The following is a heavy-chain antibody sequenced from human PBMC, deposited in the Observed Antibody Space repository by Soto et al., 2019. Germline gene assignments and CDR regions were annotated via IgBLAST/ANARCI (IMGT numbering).Heavy chain of an antibody. CDR1: GGTFSSYA. D-gene: IGHD5-12*01. CDR3: ASIVATIGNWFDP. Sequence: QVQLVQSGAEVKKPGSSVKVSCKASGGTFSSYAISWVRQAPGQGLEWMGGISPIFGTANFAQKFQGRVTITADESTRTAYMELSSLRSEDTAVYYCASIVATIGNWFDPWGQGTLVTVSS. J-gene: IGHJ5*02. CDR2: ISPIFGTA. V-gene: IGHV1-69*01.